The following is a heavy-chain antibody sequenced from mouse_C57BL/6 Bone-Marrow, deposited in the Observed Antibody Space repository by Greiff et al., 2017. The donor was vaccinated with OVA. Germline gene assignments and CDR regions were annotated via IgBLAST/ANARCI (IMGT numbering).Heavy chain of an antibody. CDR1: GYTFTGYW. CDR3: AREGIYYDYDYAMDY. CDR2: ILPGSGSS. D-gene: IGHD2-4*01. J-gene: IGHJ4*01. Sequence: QVQLKQSGAELMKPGASVKLSCKATGYTFTGYWIEWVKQRPGHGLEWIGEILPGSGSSNYNEKFKGKATFTADTSSNTAYMQLSSLTTEDSAIYYCAREGIYYDYDYAMDYWGQGTSVTVSS. V-gene: IGHV1-9*01.